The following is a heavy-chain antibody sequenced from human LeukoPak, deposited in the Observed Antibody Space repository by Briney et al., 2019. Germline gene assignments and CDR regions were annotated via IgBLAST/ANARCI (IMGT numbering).Heavy chain of an antibody. V-gene: IGHV4-34*01. CDR3: ASCAGSSTSCYTFDY. CDR2: INHSGST. Sequence: SETLSLTCAVYGGSFSGYYWSWIRQPPGKGLEWIGEINHSGSTIYNPSLKSRVTISVDTSKNQFSLKLSSVTAADTAVYYCASCAGSSTSCYTFDYWGQGTLVAVSS. J-gene: IGHJ4*02. CDR1: GGSFSGYY. D-gene: IGHD2-2*02.